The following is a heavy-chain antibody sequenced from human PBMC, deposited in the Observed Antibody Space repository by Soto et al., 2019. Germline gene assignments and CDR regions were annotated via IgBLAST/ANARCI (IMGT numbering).Heavy chain of an antibody. CDR1: GFTFSSYG. CDR2: ISSTGGST. Sequence: EVQLVESGGGLVQPGGSLRLSCSASGFTFSSYGMHWVRQAPGKGLEYVSAISSTGGSTYYADSVKGRFTISRDNSKNTLYLQISSLRAKDTAVYFCLKKVTAHSYFAYWGQGTLVTVSS. J-gene: IGHJ4*02. V-gene: IGHV3-64D*08. CDR3: LKKVTAHSYFAY.